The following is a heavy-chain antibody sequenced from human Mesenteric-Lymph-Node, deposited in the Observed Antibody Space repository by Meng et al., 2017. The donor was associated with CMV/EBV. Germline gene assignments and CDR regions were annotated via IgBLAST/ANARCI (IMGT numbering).Heavy chain of an antibody. D-gene: IGHD1-26*01. V-gene: IGHV3-21*01. CDR2: ISSSSYI. J-gene: IGHJ6*02. CDR1: ESTFSSYA. Sequence: GGPLRLSCAASESTFSSYAMHWVRQAPGKGLEWVSSISSSSYIYYADSVKGRFTISRDNAKKSLYLQMNSLRAEDTAVYYCARGWDDYYYYGMDVWGQGTTVTVSS. CDR3: ARGWDDYYYYGMDV.